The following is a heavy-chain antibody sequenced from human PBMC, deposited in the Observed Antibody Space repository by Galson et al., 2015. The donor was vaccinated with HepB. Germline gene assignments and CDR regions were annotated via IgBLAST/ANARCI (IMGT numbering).Heavy chain of an antibody. V-gene: IGHV3-11*06. J-gene: IGHJ4*02. CDR2: ISSSSSYT. CDR3: ARDQSTGTTSDY. D-gene: IGHD1/OR15-1a*01. CDR1: GFTFSDYY. Sequence: LRLSCAASGFTFSDYYMSWIRQAPGKGLEWVSYISSSSSYTNYADSVKGRFTISRDNAKNSLYLQMNSLRAEDTAVYYCARDQSTGTTSDYWGQGTLVTVSS.